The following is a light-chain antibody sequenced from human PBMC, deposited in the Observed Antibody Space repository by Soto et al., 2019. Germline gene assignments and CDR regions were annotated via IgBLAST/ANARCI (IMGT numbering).Light chain of an antibody. V-gene: IGLV1-44*01. CDR1: SSNIGSNT. Sequence: QSVLTQPPSASETPGQRVIISCSGGSSNIGSNTVNWYQQVPGTAPKLLISNHNQRPSGVPDRFSGSKSGTSASLAISGLQSEDEADYYCAAWYGDLNAVVFGGGTKVTVL. J-gene: IGLJ2*01. CDR3: AAWYGDLNAVV. CDR2: NHN.